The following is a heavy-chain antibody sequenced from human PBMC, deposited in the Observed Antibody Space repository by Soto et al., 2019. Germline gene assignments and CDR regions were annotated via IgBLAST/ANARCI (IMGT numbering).Heavy chain of an antibody. V-gene: IGHV4-34*01. D-gene: IGHD3-22*01. J-gene: IGHJ4*01. CDR2: INHSGST. Sequence: SETLSLTCAVYGGSFSGYYWSWIRQPPGKGLEWIGEINHSGSTNYNPSLKSRVTISVDTSKNQFSLKLSSVTAADTAVYYCARGRRITMIVVVITSTKFDYWGQEPWSPSPQ. CDR1: GGSFSGYY. CDR3: ARGRRITMIVVVITSTKFDY.